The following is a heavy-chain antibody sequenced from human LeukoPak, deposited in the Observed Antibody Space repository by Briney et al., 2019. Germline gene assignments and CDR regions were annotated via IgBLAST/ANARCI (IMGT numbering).Heavy chain of an antibody. CDR3: ARGVSNDILTGYLSEWFDP. CDR2: IYTSGST. D-gene: IGHD3-9*01. CDR1: GGSISSYY. Sequence: PSETLSLTCTVSGGSISSYYWSWIRQPAGKRLEWIGRIYTSGSTNYNPSLKSRVTMSVDTSKNQFSLKLSSVTAADTAVYYCARGVSNDILTGYLSEWFDPWGQGTLVTVSS. J-gene: IGHJ5*02. V-gene: IGHV4-4*07.